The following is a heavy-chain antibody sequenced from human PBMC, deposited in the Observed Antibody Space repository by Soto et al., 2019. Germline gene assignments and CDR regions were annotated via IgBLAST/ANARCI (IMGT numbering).Heavy chain of an antibody. D-gene: IGHD5-18*01. V-gene: IGHV4-59*01. Sequence: PSETLSLTCSISGGSISSYCWSWIGQPPGKGLKRIGYIYYSGSTNYNPSLKSRVTKSVDTSKNQFSLKLSSVTAADTAVYYCARLTGRGYSYGYGLNFDYWGQGTLVTVSS. J-gene: IGHJ4*02. CDR1: GGSISSYC. CDR2: IYYSGST. CDR3: ARLTGRGYSYGYGLNFDY.